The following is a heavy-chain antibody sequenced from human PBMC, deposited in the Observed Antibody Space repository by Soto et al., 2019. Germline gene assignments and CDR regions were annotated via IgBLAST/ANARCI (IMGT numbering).Heavy chain of an antibody. D-gene: IGHD3-10*01. CDR1: GGSFSGYY. Sequence: QVQLQQWGAGLLKPSETLSLTCAVYGGSFSGYYWSWIRQPPGKGLEWIGEINHSGSTNYNPSLKSRVTISVDTSKNQFSLKLSSVTAADTAVYSCARRPSLLWFGELIYFDYWGQGTLVTVSS. CDR2: INHSGST. CDR3: ARRPSLLWFGELIYFDY. V-gene: IGHV4-34*01. J-gene: IGHJ4*02.